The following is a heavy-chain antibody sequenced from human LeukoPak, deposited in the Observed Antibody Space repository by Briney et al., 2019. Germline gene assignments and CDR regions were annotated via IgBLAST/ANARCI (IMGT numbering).Heavy chain of an antibody. CDR1: GDSIRSYY. Sequence: PSDTLSLTCTVSGDSIRSYYWSWVRQPPGKGLVWIGYIYYSGSTNYNPSLKSRVTISVDTSKNQFSLKLSSVTAADTAVYYCARGNGGNSYWYFDLWGRGTLVTVSS. CDR2: IYYSGST. CDR3: ARGNGGNSYWYFDL. D-gene: IGHD4-23*01. J-gene: IGHJ2*01. V-gene: IGHV4-59*07.